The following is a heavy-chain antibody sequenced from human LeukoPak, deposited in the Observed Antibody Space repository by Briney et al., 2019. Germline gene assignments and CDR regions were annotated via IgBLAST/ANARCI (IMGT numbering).Heavy chain of an antibody. V-gene: IGHV4-4*07. D-gene: IGHD5-12*01. CDR1: GGSISSYY. CDR2: IYTSGST. CDR3: ARALGFSGYDYIGWFDP. J-gene: IGHJ5*02. Sequence: SETLSLTCTVSGGSISSYYWSWIRQPAGKGLEWIGRIYTSGSTNYNPSLKSRVTMSVDTSKNQFSLKLSSVTAADTAVYYCARALGFSGYDYIGWFDPWGQGTQVTVSS.